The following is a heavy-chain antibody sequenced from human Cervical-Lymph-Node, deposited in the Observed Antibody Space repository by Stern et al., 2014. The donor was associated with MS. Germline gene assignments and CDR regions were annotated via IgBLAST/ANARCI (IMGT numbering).Heavy chain of an antibody. Sequence: VQLVQSGAVVKEPGEFLKISCQTSGYSFTNYWIGWVRQMPGQGLEWMGILYPGGSNAKYSPSFLAQVPISADKSTNPAYVQWSSLKASDTATYYCARRAGYCSRTNCYAYWYFDLWGRGTLVTVSS. CDR2: LYPGGSNA. V-gene: IGHV5-51*01. CDR3: ARRAGYCSRTNCYAYWYFDL. CDR1: GYSFTNYW. D-gene: IGHD2-2*01. J-gene: IGHJ2*01.